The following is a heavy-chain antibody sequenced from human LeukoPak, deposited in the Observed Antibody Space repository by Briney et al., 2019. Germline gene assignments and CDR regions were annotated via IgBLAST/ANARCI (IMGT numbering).Heavy chain of an antibody. CDR2: IIPVFGTA. CDR3: ARDQTPYWYFDL. J-gene: IGHJ2*01. CDR1: GGTFSSYA. V-gene: IGHV1-69*05. Sequence: GASVKVSCKASGGTFSSYAISWLRQAPGQGLEWMGGIIPVFGTANYAQKFQGRVTITTDESTSTACMELSSLRSEDTAVYYCARDQTPYWYFDLWGRGTLVTVSS.